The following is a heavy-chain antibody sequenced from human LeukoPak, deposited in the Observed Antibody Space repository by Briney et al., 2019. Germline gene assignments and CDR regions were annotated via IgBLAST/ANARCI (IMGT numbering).Heavy chain of an antibody. Sequence: ASVKVSCKASGYTFTSYDINWVRQATGQGLEWMGWMNPNSGNTGYAQKFQGRVTMTRSTSVSTANMELSNLTSEDTAVYYCASSSVGGRRRTDYWGQGTLVTVSS. CDR3: ASSSVGGRRRTDY. V-gene: IGHV1-8*01. D-gene: IGHD3-22*01. J-gene: IGHJ4*02. CDR1: GYTFTSYD. CDR2: MNPNSGNT.